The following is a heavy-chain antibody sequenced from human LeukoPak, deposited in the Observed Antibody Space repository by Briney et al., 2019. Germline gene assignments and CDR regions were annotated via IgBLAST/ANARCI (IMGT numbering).Heavy chain of an antibody. CDR1: GGSISSSNW. Sequence: SETLSLTCAVSGGSISSSNWWSWVRQPPGKGLEWIGEIYHSGSTNYNPSLKSRVTISIGKSKNQFSLKLSSVTAADTAVYYCARTTTINYYDSSGPTDIWGQGTMVTVSS. D-gene: IGHD3-22*01. V-gene: IGHV4-4*02. J-gene: IGHJ3*02. CDR3: ARTTTINYYDSSGPTDI. CDR2: IYHSGST.